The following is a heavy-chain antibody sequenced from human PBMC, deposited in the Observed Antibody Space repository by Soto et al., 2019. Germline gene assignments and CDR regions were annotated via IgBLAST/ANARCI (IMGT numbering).Heavy chain of an antibody. CDR1: GYSFTSYW. J-gene: IGHJ6*03. Sequence: GESLKISCKGSGYSFTSYWIGWVRQMPGKGLEWMGIIYPGDSDTRYSPSFQGQVTISADKSISTAYLQWSSLKASDTAMYYCARFSMVRGVMNYYYYYYMDVWGKGTTVTVSS. V-gene: IGHV5-51*01. CDR2: IYPGDSDT. CDR3: ARFSMVRGVMNYYYYYYMDV. D-gene: IGHD3-10*01.